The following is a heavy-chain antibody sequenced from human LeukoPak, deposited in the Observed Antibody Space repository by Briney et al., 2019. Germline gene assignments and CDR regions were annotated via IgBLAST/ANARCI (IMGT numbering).Heavy chain of an antibody. V-gene: IGHV4-31*03. J-gene: IGHJ4*02. Sequence: TSETLSLTCTVSGGSISSGGYYWSWIRQHPGKGLEWIGYIYYSGSTYYNPSLKSRVTISVDTSKNQFSLKLSSVTAADTAVYYCASWGYCSSTSCYAFDYWGQGTLVTVSS. CDR3: ASWGYCSSTSCYAFDY. D-gene: IGHD2-2*01. CDR1: GGSISSGGYY. CDR2: IYYSGST.